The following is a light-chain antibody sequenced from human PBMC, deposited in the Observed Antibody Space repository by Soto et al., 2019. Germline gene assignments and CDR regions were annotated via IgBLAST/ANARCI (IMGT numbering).Light chain of an antibody. CDR1: SSNIGSNT. V-gene: IGLV1-44*01. CDR3: AAWDDSLSGLV. J-gene: IGLJ2*01. Sequence: QSVLTQPPSASGTPGQRVTISCSGSSSNIGSNTVNWYQQLPGTAPKLLIYSSNQRPSGVPDRFSGSKSGTSASLAISGLQSEDEADYSCAAWDDSLSGLVFGGGTKLTVL. CDR2: SSN.